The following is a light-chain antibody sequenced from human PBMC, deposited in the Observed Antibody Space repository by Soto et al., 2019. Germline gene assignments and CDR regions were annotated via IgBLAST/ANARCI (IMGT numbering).Light chain of an antibody. V-gene: IGKV3-11*01. CDR1: QSVSSY. CDR3: QQRSTWPLT. Sequence: EIVLTQSPATVSLSPGERATLSCRASQSVSSYLVWYQQKPGQAPRLLMYDASNRATGIPARFSGIGSGTDFTLTISSLEPADFAVYYCQQRSTWPLTFGGGTKVEIK. CDR2: DAS. J-gene: IGKJ4*01.